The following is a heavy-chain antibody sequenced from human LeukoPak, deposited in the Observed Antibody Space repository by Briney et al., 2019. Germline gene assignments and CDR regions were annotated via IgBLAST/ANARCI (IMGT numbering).Heavy chain of an antibody. Sequence: GGSLRLSCAASGFTFSSYWMSWVRQAPGKGLEWEANIKQDGSEKYYVDSVKGRFTISRDNAKNSLYLQMNSLRAEDTAVYYCARDMLLVSSSTFFDYWGQGTLVTVSS. V-gene: IGHV3-7*03. CDR2: IKQDGSEK. J-gene: IGHJ4*02. CDR3: ARDMLLVSSSTFFDY. D-gene: IGHD6-13*01. CDR1: GFTFSSYW.